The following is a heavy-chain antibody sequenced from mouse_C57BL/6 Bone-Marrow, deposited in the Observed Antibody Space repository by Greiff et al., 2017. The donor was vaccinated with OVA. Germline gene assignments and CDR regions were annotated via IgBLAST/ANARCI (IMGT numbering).Heavy chain of an antibody. CDR3: VRCSLSSYWYFDV. D-gene: IGHD6-1*01. V-gene: IGHV10-1*01. CDR2: IRSKSNNYAT. J-gene: IGHJ1*03. Sequence: EVKLVESGGGLVQPKGSLKLSCAASGFSFNTYAMNWVRQAPGKGLEWVARIRSKSNNYATYYADSVKDRFTISRDDSESMLYLQMNNLKTEDTAMYYCVRCSLSSYWYFDVWGTGTTVTVSS. CDR1: GFSFNTYA.